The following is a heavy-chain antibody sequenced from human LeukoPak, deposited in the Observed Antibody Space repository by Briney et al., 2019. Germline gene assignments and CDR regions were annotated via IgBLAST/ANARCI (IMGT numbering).Heavy chain of an antibody. D-gene: IGHD5-24*01. CDR3: ARVTDGAFDI. Sequence: GGSLRLSCAASGFTVSSNYMSWVRQAPGKGLEWVAVIYSGGSTYYDDSVKGRFTISRDNSKNTLYLQMKSRRAEDTAVYYCARVTDGAFDIWGQGTMVTVSS. V-gene: IGHV3-53*01. CDR2: IYSGGST. J-gene: IGHJ3*02. CDR1: GFTVSSNY.